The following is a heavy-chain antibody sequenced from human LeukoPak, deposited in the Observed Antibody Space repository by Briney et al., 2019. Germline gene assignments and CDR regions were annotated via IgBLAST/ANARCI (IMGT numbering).Heavy chain of an antibody. CDR3: TTDTPRGSYCVFLFDY. J-gene: IGHJ4*02. CDR1: GFTFSNAW. Sequence: GGSLRLSCAASGFTFSNAWMSWVRQAPGKGLEWVGRIKSKTDGGTTDYAAPVKGRFTISRDDSKNTLYLQMNSLKTEDTAVYYCTTDTPRGSYCVFLFDYWGQGTLVTVSS. CDR2: IKSKTDGGTT. D-gene: IGHD1-26*01. V-gene: IGHV3-15*01.